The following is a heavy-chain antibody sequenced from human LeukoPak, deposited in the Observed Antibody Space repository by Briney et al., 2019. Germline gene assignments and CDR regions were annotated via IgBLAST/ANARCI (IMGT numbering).Heavy chain of an antibody. CDR1: GGSFSGYY. D-gene: IGHD6-13*01. CDR3: ARSGNIAAAGTSGNFDY. CDR2: INHSGST. Sequence: SETLSLTCAVYGGSFSGYYWSWIRQPPEKGLEWIREINHSGSTNYNPSLKSRVTISVDTSKNQFSLKLSSVTAADTAVYYCARSGNIAAAGTSGNFDYWGQGTLVTVSS. V-gene: IGHV4-34*01. J-gene: IGHJ4*02.